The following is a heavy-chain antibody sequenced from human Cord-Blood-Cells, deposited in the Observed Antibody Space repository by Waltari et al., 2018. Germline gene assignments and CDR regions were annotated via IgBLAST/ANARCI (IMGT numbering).Heavy chain of an antibody. CDR2: INHSGST. CDR1: GGSFSGYY. Sequence: QVQLQQWGAGLLKPSETLSLTCAVYGGSFSGYYCSWIRQPPGKGLEWIGEINHSGSTDYTPSIKGGVTISVDTSKNQFALRLSSVTAADTAVYYCARGSYDYVWGSYRYTRRYFDYWGQGTLVTVSS. J-gene: IGHJ4*02. D-gene: IGHD3-16*02. CDR3: ARGSYDYVWGSYRYTRRYFDY. V-gene: IGHV4-34*01.